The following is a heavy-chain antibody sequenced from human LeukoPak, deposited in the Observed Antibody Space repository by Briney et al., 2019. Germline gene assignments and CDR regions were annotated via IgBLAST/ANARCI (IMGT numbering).Heavy chain of an antibody. CDR3: ARVGATGATADN. CDR2: IIPSGGST. V-gene: IGHV1-46*01. D-gene: IGHD2-21*02. CDR1: GYTFTTYF. J-gene: IGHJ4*02. Sequence: ASVKVSCKASGYTFTTYFMHWVRQAPGQGLEWMGIIIPSGGSTSYAQKFQGRVTMTSDTSTSTVYMELKSLKSEDTAVYFCARVGATGATADNWGQGTLVTVSS.